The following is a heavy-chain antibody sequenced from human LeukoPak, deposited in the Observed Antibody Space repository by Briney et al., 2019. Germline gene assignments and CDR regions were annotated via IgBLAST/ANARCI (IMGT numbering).Heavy chain of an antibody. J-gene: IGHJ5*02. CDR1: GFTFSSYA. CDR3: AKDPNGRPQRAPNVDTAMVAFDP. D-gene: IGHD5-18*01. CDR2: ISYDGSNK. Sequence: QPGGSLRLSCAASGFTFSSYAMHWVRQAPGKGLEWVAVISYDGSNKYYADSVKGRFTISRDNSKNTLYLQMNSLRAEDTAVYYCAKDPNGRPQRAPNVDTAMVAFDPWGQGTLVTVSS. V-gene: IGHV3-30*04.